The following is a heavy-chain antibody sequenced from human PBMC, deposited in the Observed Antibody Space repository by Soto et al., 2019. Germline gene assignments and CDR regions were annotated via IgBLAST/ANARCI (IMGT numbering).Heavy chain of an antibody. J-gene: IGHJ4*02. CDR3: ARVRLGDGYNDY. Sequence: SPTLSLPCAISGDSVSSNSAAWSWIRQSPSRGLEWLGRTYYRSKWYNNYAVAVKSRITINPDTSKNQFSLQLNSVTPGDTAVFYCARVRLGDGYNDYWGQGSLITVSS. V-gene: IGHV6-1*01. CDR1: GDSVSSNSAA. D-gene: IGHD5-18*01. CDR2: TYYRSKWYN.